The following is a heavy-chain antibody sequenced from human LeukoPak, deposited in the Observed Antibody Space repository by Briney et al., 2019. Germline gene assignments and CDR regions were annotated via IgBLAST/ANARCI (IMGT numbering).Heavy chain of an antibody. CDR1: GFTFSTYA. CDR3: AKDPGEHCSSSSCYTVLDS. V-gene: IGHV3-23*01. J-gene: IGHJ4*02. Sequence: PGGSLRLSCAASGFTFSTYAMSWVRQAPGKGLEWVSTISDSGHRTWYADSVKGRFTISRDSSKNTLYLQMNSLRAEDTAVYHCAKDPGEHCSSSSCYTVLDSWGQGTLVTVSS. D-gene: IGHD2-2*02. CDR2: ISDSGHRT.